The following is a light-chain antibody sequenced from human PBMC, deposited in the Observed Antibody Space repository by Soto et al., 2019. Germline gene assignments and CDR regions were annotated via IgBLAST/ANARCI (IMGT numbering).Light chain of an antibody. V-gene: IGKV3-20*01. CDR3: QEYCSVIFT. J-gene: IGKJ3*01. CDR1: QSVSSSY. CDR2: GAS. Sequence: EIVLTQSPGTLSLSPGERATLSCRASQSVSSSYLAWYQQKPGQAPRLLIYGASSRAAGIPDRFSGSWSGTDLTLTISSLEPEDFAVYYCQEYCSVIFTFGPGTKVDIK.